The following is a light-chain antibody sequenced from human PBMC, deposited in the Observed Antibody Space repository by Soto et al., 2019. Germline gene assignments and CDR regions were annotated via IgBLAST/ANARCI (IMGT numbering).Light chain of an antibody. CDR1: QGISSF. CDR2: AAS. CDR3: QQLNSYPLT. J-gene: IGKJ4*01. V-gene: IGKV1-9*01. Sequence: DIQLTQSPSFLSVSVGDRVTLTCRASQGISSFLAWYQRKPGRAPKLLIYAASTLQSGVPSRFSGSGSGTEFTLTISSLQPEDFATYYCQQLNSYPLTFGGGTKVDIK.